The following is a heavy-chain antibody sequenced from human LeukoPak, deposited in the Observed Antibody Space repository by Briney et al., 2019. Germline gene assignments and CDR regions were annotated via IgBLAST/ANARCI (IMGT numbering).Heavy chain of an antibody. Sequence: SETLSLTCTVSGGSISSYYWSWIRQPPGKGLEWLGYIYYSGSTNYNPSLKSRVTISVDTSKNQFSLKLSSVTAADTAVYYCARQGSGSYYDNWFDPWGQGTLVTVSS. CDR3: ARQGSGSYYDNWFDP. J-gene: IGHJ5*02. D-gene: IGHD3-10*01. V-gene: IGHV4-59*01. CDR2: IYYSGST. CDR1: GGSISSYY.